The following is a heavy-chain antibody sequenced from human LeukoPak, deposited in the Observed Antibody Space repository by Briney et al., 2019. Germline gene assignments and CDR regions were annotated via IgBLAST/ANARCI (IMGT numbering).Heavy chain of an antibody. CDR3: AKSGEYDGSGYYLVPFDY. D-gene: IGHD3-22*01. Sequence: GGSLRLSCAASGFTFSSYAMSWVRQAPGKGLEWVSSVSDTGDRTYYAESVKGRFTISRDNSKDTLSVQMNSLRADDTVVYYCAKSGEYDGSGYYLVPFDYWGQGTLVTVSS. J-gene: IGHJ4*02. V-gene: IGHV3-23*01. CDR2: VSDTGDRT. CDR1: GFTFSSYA.